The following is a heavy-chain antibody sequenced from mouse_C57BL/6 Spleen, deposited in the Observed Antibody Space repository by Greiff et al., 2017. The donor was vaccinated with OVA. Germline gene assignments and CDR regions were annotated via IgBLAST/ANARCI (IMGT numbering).Heavy chain of an antibody. CDR1: GYTFTDYE. D-gene: IGHD2-5*01. Sequence: VKVVESGAELVRPGASVTLSCKASGYTFTDYEMHWVKQTPVHGLEWIGAIDPETGGTAYNQKFKGKAILTADKSSSTAYMELRSLTSEDSAVYYCTIAYYSNSYAMDYWGQGTSVTVSS. V-gene: IGHV1-15*01. J-gene: IGHJ4*01. CDR2: IDPETGGT. CDR3: TIAYYSNSYAMDY.